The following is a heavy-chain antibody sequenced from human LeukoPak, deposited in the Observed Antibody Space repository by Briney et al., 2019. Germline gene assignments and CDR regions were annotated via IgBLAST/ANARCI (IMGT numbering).Heavy chain of an antibody. CDR3: ARDGIVGATGPPDY. D-gene: IGHD1-26*01. CDR1: GFTFSSYS. Sequence: PGGSLRLSCAASGFTFSSYSMNWVRQAPGKGLEWVSSISSSSSYIYYADSVKGRFTISRDNAKNSLYLQMNSLRAEDTAVYYCARDGIVGATGPPDYWGQGTLVTVSS. V-gene: IGHV3-21*01. CDR2: ISSSSSYI. J-gene: IGHJ4*02.